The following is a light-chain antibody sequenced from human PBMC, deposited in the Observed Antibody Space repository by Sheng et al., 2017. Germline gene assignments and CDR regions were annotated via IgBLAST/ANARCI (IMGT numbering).Light chain of an antibody. V-gene: IGLV2-14*01. Sequence: QSALAQPASVSGSPGQSITISCTGTSSDVGAYDHVSWYQQHPGKAPKLMIYEVYKRPSGVSLRFSGSKSGNTASLTISGLQADDEADYYCQAWDSNTGVFGGGTKLTVL. CDR1: SSDVGAYDH. CDR2: EVY. J-gene: IGLJ3*02. CDR3: QAWDSNTGV.